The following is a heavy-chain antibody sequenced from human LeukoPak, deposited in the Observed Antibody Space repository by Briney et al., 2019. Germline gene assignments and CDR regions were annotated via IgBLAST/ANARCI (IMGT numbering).Heavy chain of an antibody. CDR1: GCTFSSYA. D-gene: IGHD3-9*01. CDR3: ARDTTPSPYDTLTGYYNGFQHCYGMDV. CDR2: IIPILGIA. Sequence: GASVKVSCKASGCTFSSYAISWVRQAPGQGLEWMGRIIPILGIANYAQKFQGRVTITADKSTSTAYMELSSLRSEDTAVYYCARDTTPSPYDTLTGYYNGFQHCYGMDVWGQGTTVTVSS. V-gene: IGHV1-69*04. J-gene: IGHJ6*02.